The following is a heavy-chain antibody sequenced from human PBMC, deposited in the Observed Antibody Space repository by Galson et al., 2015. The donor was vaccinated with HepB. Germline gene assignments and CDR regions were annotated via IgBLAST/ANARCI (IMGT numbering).Heavy chain of an antibody. CDR1: GFTFSDYY. V-gene: IGHV3-11*06. Sequence: SLRLSCAASGFTFSDYYMSWVRQAPGKGLEWVSYISSSSSYTNSADSVKGRFTISRDNGKNSVYPQMRGLRAEDTAVYYCARLKGAVDGMDVWGQGTTVTVSS. CDR3: ARLKGAVDGMDV. CDR2: ISSSSSYT. D-gene: IGHD6-19*01. J-gene: IGHJ6*02.